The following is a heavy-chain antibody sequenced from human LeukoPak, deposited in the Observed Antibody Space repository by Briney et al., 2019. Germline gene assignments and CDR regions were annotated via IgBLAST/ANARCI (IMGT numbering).Heavy chain of an antibody. Sequence: GGSLRLSCAASGFTFSSYAMHWVRHAPRKGLEWGEFISYDGSNKYYADSVKGRFTISRDNSKNTLYLQMNSLRAEDTAVYYCAKQGDSGYAPGWGQGTLVTVSS. CDR2: ISYDGSNK. CDR1: GFTFSSYA. D-gene: IGHD5-12*01. CDR3: AKQGDSGYAPG. V-gene: IGHV3-30*18. J-gene: IGHJ4*02.